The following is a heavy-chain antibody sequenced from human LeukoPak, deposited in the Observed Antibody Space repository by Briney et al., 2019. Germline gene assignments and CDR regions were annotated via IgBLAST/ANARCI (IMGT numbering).Heavy chain of an antibody. V-gene: IGHV3-15*01. CDR3: ARDQRYCSSSSCPWEPFDY. Sequence: PGGSLRLSCAASGFTFINAWMSWVRQAPPKGLEWVGRIKSKTDGGTTDYAAPVKGRFTISRDDSKNTLYLQMNSLRAEDTAVYYCARDQRYCSSSSCPWEPFDYWGQGTLVTVSS. J-gene: IGHJ4*02. CDR1: GFTFINAW. D-gene: IGHD2-2*01. CDR2: IKSKTDGGTT.